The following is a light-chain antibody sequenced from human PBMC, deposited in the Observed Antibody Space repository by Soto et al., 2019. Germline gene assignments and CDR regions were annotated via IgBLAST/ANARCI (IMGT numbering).Light chain of an antibody. J-gene: IGKJ4*01. Sequence: EIVLTQSPGTLSLSPGERATISCRASQSVSSSYLAWYQQKPGQAPRLLIYGASSRATGIPDRFSGSGSGKDFTLTIRRLEPEDSAVYYCQQHGSSPLTFGRGTKVDIK. CDR1: QSVSSSY. CDR3: QQHGSSPLT. CDR2: GAS. V-gene: IGKV3-20*01.